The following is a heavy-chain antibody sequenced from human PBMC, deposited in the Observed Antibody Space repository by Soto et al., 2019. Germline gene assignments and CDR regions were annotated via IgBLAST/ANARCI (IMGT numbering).Heavy chain of an antibody. D-gene: IGHD3-16*01. J-gene: IGHJ4*02. CDR2: IIPILGIA. CDR3: ARDGGWEGIDY. Sequence: QVQLVQSGAEVKKPGSSVKVSCKASGGTFSSYTISWVRQAPGQGLEWMGRIIPILGIANYAQKFQGRVPITADKSTSTAYMELSSLRSEDTAVYYCARDGGWEGIDYWGQGTLVTVSS. V-gene: IGHV1-69*08. CDR1: GGTFSSYT.